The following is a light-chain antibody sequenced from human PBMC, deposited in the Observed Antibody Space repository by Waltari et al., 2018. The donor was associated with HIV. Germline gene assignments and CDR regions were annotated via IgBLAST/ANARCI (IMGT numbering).Light chain of an antibody. Sequence: QSALTQPPSVSGSPGQSVTISCTGTTSDVGAYNFVSWYQQHPGKAPKVLIYDVSKRPSGVPVRFSGSNSGNTASLTISGLQAEDEADYYCCSYAGSYTWVFGGGTKLTVL. CDR2: DVS. CDR1: TSDVGAYNF. J-gene: IGLJ3*02. CDR3: CSYAGSYTWV. V-gene: IGLV2-11*01.